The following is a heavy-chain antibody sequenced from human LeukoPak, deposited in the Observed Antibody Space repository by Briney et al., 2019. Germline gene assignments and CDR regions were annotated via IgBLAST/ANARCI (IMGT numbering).Heavy chain of an antibody. CDR2: IYWDDDK. CDR1: GFSLSTSGVG. J-gene: IGHJ4*02. V-gene: IGHV2-5*02. CDR3: AHTQLPRRFGELLGYYFDY. Sequence: SGPTLVNPTQTLTLTCTFSGFSLSTSGVGVGWIRQPPGKALEWLALIYWDDDKRYSPSLKSRLTITKDTSKNQVVLTMTNMDPVDTATYYCAHTQLPRRFGELLGYYFDYWGQGTLVTVSS. D-gene: IGHD3-10*01.